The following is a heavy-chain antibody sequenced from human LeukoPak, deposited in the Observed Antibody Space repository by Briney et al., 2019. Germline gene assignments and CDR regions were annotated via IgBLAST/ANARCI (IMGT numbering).Heavy chain of an antibody. V-gene: IGHV4-39*01. Sequence: SETLSLTCTVSGGSISSSSYYWGWMRQRPGKGLEWIGSIYYSGSSYYNPTLKSRVTISVDTSKNQFSLKLSSVTAADTAVYYCARSVSAAAGTDVFYWGQGTLVTVSS. D-gene: IGHD6-13*01. CDR3: ARSVSAAAGTDVFY. J-gene: IGHJ4*02. CDR1: GGSISSSSYY. CDR2: IYYSGSS.